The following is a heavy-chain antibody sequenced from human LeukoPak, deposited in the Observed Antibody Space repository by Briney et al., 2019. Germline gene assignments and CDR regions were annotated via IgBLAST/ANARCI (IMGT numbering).Heavy chain of an antibody. CDR2: IYYSGST. D-gene: IGHD6-19*01. J-gene: IGHJ4*02. CDR1: GGSIRSGDYS. Sequence: SETLSLTCTVSGGSIRSGDYSWNWIRQHPGKGLEWIGYIYYSGSTHYNPSLTSRVTMSVDTSKNQFSLKLSSVTAADTAIYYCARGGSGWYYDNWGQGSLVTVPS. V-gene: IGHV4-31*03. CDR3: ARGGSGWYYDN.